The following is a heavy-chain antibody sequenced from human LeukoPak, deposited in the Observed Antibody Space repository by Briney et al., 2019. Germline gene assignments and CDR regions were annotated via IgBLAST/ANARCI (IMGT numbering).Heavy chain of an antibody. CDR3: VRGTGY. Sequence: GGSLRLSCSVSGFNFSTYVMHWVRQAPGKGLEYVSAISSNGDNTYYADPVKGRCTISRDNSKNTLYLQMSSLRADDTAVYYCVRGTGYWGQGTLVTVSS. J-gene: IGHJ4*02. V-gene: IGHV3-64D*06. CDR2: ISSNGDNT. CDR1: GFNFSTYV.